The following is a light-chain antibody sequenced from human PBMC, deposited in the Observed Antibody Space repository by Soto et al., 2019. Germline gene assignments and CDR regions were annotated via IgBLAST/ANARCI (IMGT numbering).Light chain of an antibody. Sequence: TVLTQSQGTLSLSPGGAAILSCRAIQTIGRNYLAWYQQKPGQAHRLLIFGTSTRATGIPDRFSGSGSGTDFTLSISRLEPEDLAVYYCQQYASSPLLTFGGGTKVDIK. V-gene: IGKV3-20*01. CDR1: QTIGRNY. CDR2: GTS. CDR3: QQYASSPLLT. J-gene: IGKJ4*01.